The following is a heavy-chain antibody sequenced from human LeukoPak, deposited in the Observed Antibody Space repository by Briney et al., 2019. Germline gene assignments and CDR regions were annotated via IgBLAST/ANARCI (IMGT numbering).Heavy chain of an antibody. J-gene: IGHJ3*02. CDR3: ARERGHDAFDI. CDR1: GFTFSSYG. CDR2: ISYDGSDK. Sequence: GRSLRLSCAASGFTFSSYGMHWVRQAPGKGLEWVAVISYDGSDKYYADSVKGRFTISRDNSKNTLYLQMNSLRAEDTAVYYCARERGHDAFDIWGQGTMVTVSS. V-gene: IGHV3-30*03.